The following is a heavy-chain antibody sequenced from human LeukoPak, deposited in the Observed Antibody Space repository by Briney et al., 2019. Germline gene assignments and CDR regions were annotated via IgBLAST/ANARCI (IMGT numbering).Heavy chain of an antibody. CDR1: GYTFTSYY. J-gene: IGHJ4*02. CDR2: INPSGGST. D-gene: IGHD2-21*02. V-gene: IGHV1-46*01. CDR3: ARKDISRLLYY. Sequence: ASVKVSCKASGYTFTSYYMHWVRQAPGQGLEWMGIINPSGGSTSYAQKFQGRVTMTRDTSTSTIYMELSSLRSEDTAVYYCARKDISRLLYYWGQGTLVTVSS.